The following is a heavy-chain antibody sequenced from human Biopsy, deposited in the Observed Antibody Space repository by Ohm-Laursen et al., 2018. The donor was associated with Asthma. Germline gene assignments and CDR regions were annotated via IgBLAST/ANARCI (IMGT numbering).Heavy chain of an antibody. J-gene: IGHJ3*02. CDR2: ITGSGGFT. CDR3: ARQSGQDYGDSSGFDI. CDR1: GFTFSNYG. Sequence: SLRLSCAASGFTFSNYGMHWVRQAPGKGLEWVSSITGSGGFTYYADSVKGRFTISRDNSRKRLYLQINRLTVEDSAVYFCARQSGQDYGDSSGFDIWGQGTKVAVSS. V-gene: IGHV3-NL1*01. D-gene: IGHD3-22*01.